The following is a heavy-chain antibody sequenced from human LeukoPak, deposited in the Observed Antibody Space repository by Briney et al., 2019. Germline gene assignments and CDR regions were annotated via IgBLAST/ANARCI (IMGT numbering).Heavy chain of an antibody. J-gene: IGHJ1*01. CDR2: IKQDGSEE. Sequence: GGSLRLSCAASGFTFSTYWMNWVRQAPGKGLEWVAIIKQDGSEEFYVDSVKGRFIISRDNAKNSLYLQMNSLRVEDAAVYYCVGGTGWRLDSWGQGTLVTVSS. V-gene: IGHV3-7*05. D-gene: IGHD6-19*01. CDR1: GFTFSTYW. CDR3: VGGTGWRLDS.